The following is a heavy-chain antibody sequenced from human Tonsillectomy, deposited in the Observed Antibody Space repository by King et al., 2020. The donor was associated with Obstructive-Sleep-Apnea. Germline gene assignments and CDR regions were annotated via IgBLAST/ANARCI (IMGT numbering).Heavy chain of an antibody. CDR1: GFTFSSSS. D-gene: IGHD3-10*01. V-gene: IGHV3-48*01. J-gene: IGHJ3*02. CDR2: ISISSSTI. CDR3: ARVTMVRGVLDAFDI. Sequence: VQLVQSGGGLVQPGGSLRLSCAASGFTFSSSSMNWVRQAPGKGLEWVSYISISSSTINYADSVKGRFTISRAKAKNSLYLQMNSLRAEDTAVYYCARVTMVRGVLDAFDIWGQGTMVTVSS.